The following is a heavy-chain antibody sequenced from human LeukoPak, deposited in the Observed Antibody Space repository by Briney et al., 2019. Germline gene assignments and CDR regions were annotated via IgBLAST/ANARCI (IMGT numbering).Heavy chain of an antibody. V-gene: IGHV4-39*07. Sequence: PSETLSLTCTVSGGSISSSSYYWGWIRQPPGKGLEWIGSIYYSGSTYYNPSLKSRVTISVDTSKNQFSLKLSSVTAADTAVYYRARETRSSSSWYVYWGQGTLVTVSS. CDR2: IYYSGST. D-gene: IGHD6-13*01. CDR3: ARETRSSSSWYVY. CDR1: GGSISSSSYY. J-gene: IGHJ4*02.